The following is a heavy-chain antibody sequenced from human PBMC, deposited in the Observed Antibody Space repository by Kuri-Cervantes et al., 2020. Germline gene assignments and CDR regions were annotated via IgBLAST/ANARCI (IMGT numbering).Heavy chain of an antibody. CDR1: GFTFSSYA. Sequence: GGSLRLSCAASGFTFSSYAMHWVRQAPGKGLEWVAVISYDGSNKYYADSVKGRFTISRDNSKNTLYLQMNSLRSEDTAVYYCATGEGQDGSYYGYWGQGNLVTVSS. J-gene: IGHJ4*02. D-gene: IGHD1-26*01. CDR2: ISYDGSNK. CDR3: ATGEGQDGSYYGY. V-gene: IGHV3-30-3*01.